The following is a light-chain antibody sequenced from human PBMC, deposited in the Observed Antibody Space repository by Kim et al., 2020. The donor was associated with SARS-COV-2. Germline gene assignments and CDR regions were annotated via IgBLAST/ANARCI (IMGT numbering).Light chain of an antibody. CDR2: AAS. V-gene: IGKV1-27*01. J-gene: IGKJ1*01. CDR1: QGISNY. Sequence: DIQMTQSPCSLSASVGDRVTITCRASQGISNYLAWYQQKPGQVPKLLIYAASTLRSGVPSRFSGRGSGTDFTLTISSLQPEDVATYYCQKYNSAPRTFGQGTKVDIK. CDR3: QKYNSAPRT.